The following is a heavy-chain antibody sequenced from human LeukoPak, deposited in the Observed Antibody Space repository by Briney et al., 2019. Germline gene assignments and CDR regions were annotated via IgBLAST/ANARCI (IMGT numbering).Heavy chain of an antibody. D-gene: IGHD6-13*01. CDR3: ARGRRQLVTQNYYHGIDV. CDR1: GGSFSGYY. V-gene: IGHV4-34*01. J-gene: IGHJ6*02. CDR2: INHSGST. Sequence: SETLSLTCAVYGGSFSGYYWSWIRQPPGKGLEWIGEINHSGSTNYNPSLKSRVTISVDTSKNQFSLKLSSVTAADTAVYYCARGRRQLVTQNYYHGIDVWGQGTKVTVPS.